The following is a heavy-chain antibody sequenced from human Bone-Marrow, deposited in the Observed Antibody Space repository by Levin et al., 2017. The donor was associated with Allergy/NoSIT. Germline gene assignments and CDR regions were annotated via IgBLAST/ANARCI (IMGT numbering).Heavy chain of an antibody. Sequence: PGGSLRLSCAASGFTFSGSAMHWVRQASGKGLEWVGRIRSKANSYATAYAASVKGRFTISRDDSKNTAHLQMNSLKTEDTAVYYCTTGTPGDYYMDVWGKGTTVTVSS. J-gene: IGHJ6*03. CDR1: GFTFSGSA. CDR2: IRSKANSYAT. V-gene: IGHV3-73*01. D-gene: IGHD1-1*01. CDR3: TTGTPGDYYMDV.